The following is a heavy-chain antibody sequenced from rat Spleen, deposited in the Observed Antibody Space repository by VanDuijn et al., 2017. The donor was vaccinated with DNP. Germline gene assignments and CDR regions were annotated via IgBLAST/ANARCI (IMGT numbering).Heavy chain of an antibody. D-gene: IGHD1-11*01. CDR2: ISYDGGGT. CDR1: GFTFSDYY. J-gene: IGHJ2*01. V-gene: IGHV5-22*01. CDR3: ARRTGIVFDY. Sequence: EVQLVESGGGLVQPGRSLKLSCAASGFTFSDYYMAWVRQAPTKGLEWVAYISYDGGGTYYGDSVKGRFTISRDNAKSTLYLQMNSLRSEDTATYHCARRTGIVFDYWGQGVMVTVSS.